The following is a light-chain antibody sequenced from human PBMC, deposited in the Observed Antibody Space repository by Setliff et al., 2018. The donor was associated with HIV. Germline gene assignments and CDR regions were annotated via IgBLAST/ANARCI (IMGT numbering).Light chain of an antibody. CDR2: EVN. CDR3: SSYTGDRLLFV. Sequence: QSALAQPASVSASPGQSFTLSCTGTSSDIGSYNLVSWYQQHPGRAPKLIIYEVNKRPSEISSRFSASKSGNTASLTISELQADDEADYFCSSYTGDRLLFVFGTGTKVTVL. J-gene: IGLJ1*01. V-gene: IGLV2-23*02. CDR1: SSDIGSYNL.